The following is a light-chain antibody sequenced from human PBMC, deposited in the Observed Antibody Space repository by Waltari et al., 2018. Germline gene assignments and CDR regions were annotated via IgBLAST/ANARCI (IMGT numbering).Light chain of an antibody. J-gene: IGLJ2*01. CDR1: SLRSGD. CDR2: GEN. V-gene: IGLV3-19*01. CDR3: NSRDNRGQGVI. Sequence: SSELTQDPAVSVALGQTIRITCQRDSLRSGDASWYKQKPGQAPVLVMLGENNRPSGIPDRFSGSISGSTTSLTITGAQAEDEADYYCNSRDNRGQGVIFGGGTKVTVL.